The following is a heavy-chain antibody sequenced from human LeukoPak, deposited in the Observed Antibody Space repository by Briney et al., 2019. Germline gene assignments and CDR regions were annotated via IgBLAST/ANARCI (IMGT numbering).Heavy chain of an antibody. CDR1: GFTFSSYG. J-gene: IGHJ4*02. V-gene: IGHV3-30*03. D-gene: IGHD3-22*01. CDR2: ISYDGSNK. Sequence: GGSLRLSCAASGFTFSSYGMHWVRQAPGKGLEWVAVISYDGSNKYYADSVKGRFTISRDNSKNTLYLQMNSLRAEDTAVYYCASSRYDSSGYYGIIAYWGQGTLVTVSS. CDR3: ASSRYDSSGYYGIIAY.